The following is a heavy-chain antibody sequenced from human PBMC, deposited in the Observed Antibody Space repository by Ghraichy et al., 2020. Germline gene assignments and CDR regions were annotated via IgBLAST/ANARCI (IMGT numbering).Heavy chain of an antibody. J-gene: IGHJ5*02. V-gene: IGHV4-34*01. CDR2: INHSGST. Sequence: SETLSLTCAVYGGSFSGYYWSWIRQPPGKGLEWIGEINHSGSTNYNPSLKSRVTISVDTSKNQFSLKLSSVTAADTAVYYCATYSNYGHNWFDPWGQGTLVTVSS. CDR1: GGSFSGYY. D-gene: IGHD4-11*01. CDR3: ATYSNYGHNWFDP.